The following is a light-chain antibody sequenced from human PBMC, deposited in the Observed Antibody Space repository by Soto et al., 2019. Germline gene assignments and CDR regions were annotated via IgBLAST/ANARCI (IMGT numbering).Light chain of an antibody. CDR3: QQYNNWPRT. J-gene: IGKJ2*01. Sequence: EIVMTQSPATLSVSPGERATLSCRASQSVSSNLAWYQQKPGQAPRRLIYGASTRATDIPARFSGSGSGTEFTLTISSLQSEDFAVYYCQQYNNWPRTFGQGTKLEIK. CDR2: GAS. CDR1: QSVSSN. V-gene: IGKV3-15*01.